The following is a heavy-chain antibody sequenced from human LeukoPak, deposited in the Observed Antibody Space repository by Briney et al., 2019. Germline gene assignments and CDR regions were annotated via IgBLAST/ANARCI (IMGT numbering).Heavy chain of an antibody. CDR2: ISDNGGKT. Sequence: GGSLRLSCAASGFTFSSYAMTWVRQAPGKGLEWVSSISDNGGKTYYTDSVKGRFTISRDNSKNTLYLQMNSLRAEDTAVYYCARWGVGDYWGQGTLVTVSS. V-gene: IGHV3-23*01. CDR1: GFTFSSYA. J-gene: IGHJ4*02. D-gene: IGHD1-26*01. CDR3: ARWGVGDY.